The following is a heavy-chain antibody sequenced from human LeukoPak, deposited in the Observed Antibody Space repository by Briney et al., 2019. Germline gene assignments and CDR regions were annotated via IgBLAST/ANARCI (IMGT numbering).Heavy chain of an antibody. V-gene: IGHV3-30-3*01. CDR1: GFTFSSYA. Sequence: GGSLRLSCAASGFTFSSYAMYWVRQAPGKGLEWVAVISYDGSNKYYADSVKGRFTISRDNSKNTLYLQMNSLRAEDTAVYYCAKDFPPPVGAPTYWGQGTLVTVSS. D-gene: IGHD1-26*01. CDR3: AKDFPPPVGAPTY. J-gene: IGHJ4*02. CDR2: ISYDGSNK.